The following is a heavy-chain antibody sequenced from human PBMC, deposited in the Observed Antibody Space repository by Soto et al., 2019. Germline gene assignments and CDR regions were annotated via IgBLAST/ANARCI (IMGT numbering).Heavy chain of an antibody. CDR2: VYYNGNT. V-gene: IGHV4-39*07. D-gene: IGHD2-2*01. J-gene: IGHJ5*02. CDR1: GGSTISSSYQ. CDR3: ARVPDR. Sequence: SETLSLTCTVSGGSTISSSYQWVWIRQPPGKGLEWIGNVYYNGNTYYNPSLKSRLTISVDTSNNQFSLKLSSVTAADTAVYYCARVPDRWGQGTLVTVSS.